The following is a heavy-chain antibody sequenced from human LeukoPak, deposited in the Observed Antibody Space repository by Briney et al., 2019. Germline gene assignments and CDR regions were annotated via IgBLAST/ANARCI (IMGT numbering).Heavy chain of an antibody. V-gene: IGHV1-2*02. CDR1: GYTLTGYY. CDR3: ARENIEQWPAFDY. D-gene: IGHD1/OR15-1a*01. Sequence: ASVKVSCKASGYTLTGYYMHWVRQAPGQGPECMGWINGNSGGTKYAQKFEGRVIMTSDTSTSTVQMDLGTLRSDDTAVYYCARENIEQWPAFDYWGQGTPVTVSS. CDR2: INGNSGGT. J-gene: IGHJ4*02.